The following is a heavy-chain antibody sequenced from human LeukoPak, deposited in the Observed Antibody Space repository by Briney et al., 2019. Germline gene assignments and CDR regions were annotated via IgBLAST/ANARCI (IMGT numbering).Heavy chain of an antibody. CDR3: AKVETIPYYYGSGSRPHDAFDI. CDR1: GFTFSSYW. Sequence: GGSLRLSCAASGFTFSSYWMSWVRQAPGKGLEWVSAISGSGGSTYYADSVKGRFTISRDNSKNTLYLQMNSLRAEDTAVYYCAKVETIPYYYGSGSRPHDAFDIWGQGTMVTVSS. CDR2: ISGSGGST. D-gene: IGHD3-10*01. V-gene: IGHV3-23*01. J-gene: IGHJ3*02.